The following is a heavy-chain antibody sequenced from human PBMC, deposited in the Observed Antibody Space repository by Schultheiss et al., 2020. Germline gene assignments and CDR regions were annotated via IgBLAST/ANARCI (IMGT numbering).Heavy chain of an antibody. D-gene: IGHD4-17*01. CDR3: ARASGNYGDYGVDFDY. V-gene: IGHV4-61*02. Sequence: SETLSLTCTVSGGSISSGGYYWSWIRQPAGKGLEWIGRIYTSGSTNYNPSLKSRVTMSVDTSKNQFSLKLSSVTAADTAVYYCARASGNYGDYGVDFDYWGQGTLVTVSS. J-gene: IGHJ4*02. CDR1: GGSISSGGYY. CDR2: IYTSGST.